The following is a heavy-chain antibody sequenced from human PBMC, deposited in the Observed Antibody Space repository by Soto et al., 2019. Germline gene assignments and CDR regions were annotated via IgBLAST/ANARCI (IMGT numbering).Heavy chain of an antibody. Sequence: EVQLVETGGGWIQPGGSLRLSCAASGFTVSNHYMSWVRQAPGKGLECVSIIYSGGTTYYADSVRGRFTISRDHSKNTLYLQMNSLIGDDTAVYFCARNQTVTTLGYWGQGTLVTVSS. D-gene: IGHD4-17*01. V-gene: IGHV3-53*02. J-gene: IGHJ4*02. CDR2: IYSGGTT. CDR3: ARNQTVTTLGY. CDR1: GFTVSNHY.